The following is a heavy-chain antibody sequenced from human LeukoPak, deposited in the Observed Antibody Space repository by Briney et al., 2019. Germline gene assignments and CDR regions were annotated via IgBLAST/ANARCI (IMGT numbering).Heavy chain of an antibody. D-gene: IGHD5-18*01. Sequence: SETLSLTCTVSGGSISNSGYYWGWIRQPPGKGLEWIGSMYYSGSTYYNPSLKSRVTISVDTSKNHFSLKLSSVTAADTAVYCARSEGGIQLWLTDYYYYMDVWGKGTTVTVSS. CDR3: ARSEGGIQLWLTDYYYYMDV. V-gene: IGHV4-39*07. CDR1: GGSISNSGYY. J-gene: IGHJ6*03. CDR2: MYYSGST.